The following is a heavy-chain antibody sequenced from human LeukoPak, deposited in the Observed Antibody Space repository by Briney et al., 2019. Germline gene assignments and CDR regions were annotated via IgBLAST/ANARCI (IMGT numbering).Heavy chain of an antibody. CDR1: GFIFGSYW. V-gene: IGHV3-7*01. CDR3: ARGRFAATGKYYFDY. D-gene: IGHD6-13*01. J-gene: IGHJ4*02. CDR2: IKTDGTDK. Sequence: GGSLRLSCAASGFIFGSYWMSWVRQAPGEGLEWVASIKTDGTDKFYVNSVEGRFTISRDNAKNSLYLQMNSLRADDTAVYFCARGRFAATGKYYFDYWAREPWSPSPQ.